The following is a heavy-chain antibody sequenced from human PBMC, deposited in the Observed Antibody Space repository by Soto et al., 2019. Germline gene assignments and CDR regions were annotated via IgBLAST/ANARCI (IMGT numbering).Heavy chain of an antibody. CDR1: GFTFDDYA. Sequence: EVQLVESGGGLVQPGRSLRLSCAASGFTFDDYAMHWVRQAPGKGLEWVSGISWNSGSIGYADSVKGRFTISRDNAKNSLYLQVNSLRAEDTALYYCAKVGPYSPGAFDIWGQGTMVTVSS. CDR2: ISWNSGSI. J-gene: IGHJ3*02. CDR3: AKVGPYSPGAFDI. D-gene: IGHD5-18*01. V-gene: IGHV3-9*01.